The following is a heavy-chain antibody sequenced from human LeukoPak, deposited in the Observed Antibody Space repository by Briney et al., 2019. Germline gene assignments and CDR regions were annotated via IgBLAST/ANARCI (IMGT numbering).Heavy chain of an antibody. Sequence: SETLSLTCAVSGGSLSSSNWWSWVRQPPGKGLEWIGEIYHSGSTNYNPPLKSRVTISVDKSKNQFSLKLSSVTAADTAVYYCARDRRYSSSWYEFDYWGQGTLVTVSS. CDR2: IYHSGST. D-gene: IGHD6-13*01. J-gene: IGHJ4*02. CDR3: ARDRRYSSSWYEFDY. V-gene: IGHV4-4*02. CDR1: GGSLSSSNW.